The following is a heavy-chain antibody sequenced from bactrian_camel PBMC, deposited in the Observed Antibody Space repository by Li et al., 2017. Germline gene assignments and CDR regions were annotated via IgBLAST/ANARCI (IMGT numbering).Heavy chain of an antibody. J-gene: IGHJ4*01. CDR2: IQTDGST. D-gene: IGHD1*01. V-gene: IGHV3S53*01. Sequence: HVQLVESGGESVQGAGPLRLSCVNSGGVYRSYCMGWFRQAPGKEPEGVAAIQTDGSTSYADFAKGRFTISRDNAKNTLYLQMNNLKTEDTAMYFCAALNSSSGGRFAWCSDFRGQGTQVTVS. CDR1: GGVYRSYC. CDR3: AALNSSSGGRFAWCSDF.